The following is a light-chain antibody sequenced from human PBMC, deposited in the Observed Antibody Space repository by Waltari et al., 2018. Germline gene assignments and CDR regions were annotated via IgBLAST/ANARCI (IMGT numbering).Light chain of an antibody. CDR1: QPVRTTY. V-gene: IGKV3-20*01. Sequence: EIVLTKSPGNLSLSPGERATISCRASQPVRTTYLAWYQQKPGQAPTLLSHGASSSATGFPDRLSGSCSGTDFSLTISSLEPEDFAVYYCQQYDISPLTCCGGTKVEIK. CDR3: QQYDISPLT. CDR2: GAS. J-gene: IGKJ4*01.